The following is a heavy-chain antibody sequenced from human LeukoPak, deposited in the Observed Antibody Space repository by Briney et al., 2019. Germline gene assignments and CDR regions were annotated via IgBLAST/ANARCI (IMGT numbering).Heavy chain of an antibody. CDR2: FNPNSGGT. CDR3: ARAVTYSSGWYGAYNWFDP. D-gene: IGHD6-19*01. CDR1: GYTFTGYY. J-gene: IGHJ5*02. V-gene: IGHV1-2*02. Sequence: ASVKVSCKASGYTFTGYYMHWVRQAPGQGLEWMGWFNPNSGGTNYAQKFQGRVTMTRDTSISTAYMELSRLRSDDTAVYYCARAVTYSSGWYGAYNWFDPWGQGTLVTVSS.